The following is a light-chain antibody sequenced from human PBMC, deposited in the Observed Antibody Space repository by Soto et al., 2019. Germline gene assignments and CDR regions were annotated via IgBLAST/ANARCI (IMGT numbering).Light chain of an antibody. CDR3: QQGVT. CDR2: DAS. J-gene: IGKJ4*01. Sequence: VLTQSPGTLSLSPGERATLSCRASQSLTTNYLAWYQQKPGQAPRLLIYDASSRATGIPDRFSGSGSGTDFTLTIASLEPEDFAVFYCQQGVTFGGGTKVEIK. CDR1: QSLTTNY. V-gene: IGKV3-20*01.